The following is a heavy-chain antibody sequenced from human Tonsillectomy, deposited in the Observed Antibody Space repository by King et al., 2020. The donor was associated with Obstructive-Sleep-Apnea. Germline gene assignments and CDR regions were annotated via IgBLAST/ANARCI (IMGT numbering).Heavy chain of an antibody. V-gene: IGHV3-30*04. Sequence: VQLVESGGGVVQPGRSLRLSCAASGFPFSSYAIHWVRQAPGKGLEWVAVISYDGSNKYYADFVKGRLTISRDNSKNTLYLQMNSLRAGDTAVFYCARDQPTTTGTPSSFLDCWGQGTLVTVSS. CDR2: ISYDGSNK. CDR1: GFPFSSYA. J-gene: IGHJ4*02. D-gene: IGHD1-1*01. CDR3: ARDQPTTTGTPSSFLDC.